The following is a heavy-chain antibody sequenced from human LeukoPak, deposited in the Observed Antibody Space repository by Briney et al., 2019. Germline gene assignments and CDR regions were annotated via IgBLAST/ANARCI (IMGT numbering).Heavy chain of an antibody. J-gene: IGHJ4*02. CDR1: GFTFSSYS. D-gene: IGHD2-2*01. CDR3: ASSPYCSSTSSYLASFDY. Sequence: PGGSLRLSCAASGFTFSSYSMNWVRQAPGKGLEWVSSISSSSSYIYYADSVKGRFTISRDNAKNSLYLQMNSLRAEDTAVYYCASSPYCSSTSSYLASFDYWGQGTLVTVSS. V-gene: IGHV3-21*01. CDR2: ISSSSSYI.